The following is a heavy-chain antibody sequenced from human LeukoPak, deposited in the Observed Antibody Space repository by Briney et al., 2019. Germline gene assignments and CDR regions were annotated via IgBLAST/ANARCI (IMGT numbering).Heavy chain of an antibody. Sequence: SETLSLTCTVSGGSISSYYWSWNRQPAGKGLEWIGRIYTSGSTNYNPSLKSRVTMSVDTSKNQFSLKLSSVTAADTAVYYCAKVSSSWSGGAFDIWGQGTMVTVSS. CDR1: GGSISSYY. V-gene: IGHV4-4*07. CDR2: IYTSGST. D-gene: IGHD6-13*01. J-gene: IGHJ3*02. CDR3: AKVSSSWSGGAFDI.